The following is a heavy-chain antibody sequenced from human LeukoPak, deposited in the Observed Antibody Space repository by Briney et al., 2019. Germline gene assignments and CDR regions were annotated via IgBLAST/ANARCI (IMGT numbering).Heavy chain of an antibody. CDR2: ISAYNGNT. Sequence: ASVKLSCKASGYTFTASGISWVRQAPGQGLEWMGWISAYNGNTYYAKKFQGRVTMTTDTSTNTAYMELRRLRSDDTAVYYCARGRGLDYYYMDVWGKGTTVTVSS. V-gene: IGHV1-18*01. CDR3: ARGRGLDYYYMDV. CDR1: GYTFTASG. J-gene: IGHJ6*03.